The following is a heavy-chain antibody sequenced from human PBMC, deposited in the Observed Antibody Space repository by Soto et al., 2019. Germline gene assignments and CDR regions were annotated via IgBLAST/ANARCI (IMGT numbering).Heavy chain of an antibody. Sequence: GSLRLSCAASGFTFSSYAMSWVRQAPGKGLEWVSAISGSGGSTYYADSVKGRFTISRDNSKNTLYLQMNSLRAEDTAVYYCATIFDCSGGSCYLGYFDYWGQGTLVTVSS. J-gene: IGHJ4*02. D-gene: IGHD2-15*01. CDR2: ISGSGGST. CDR1: GFTFSSYA. CDR3: ATIFDCSGGSCYLGYFDY. V-gene: IGHV3-23*01.